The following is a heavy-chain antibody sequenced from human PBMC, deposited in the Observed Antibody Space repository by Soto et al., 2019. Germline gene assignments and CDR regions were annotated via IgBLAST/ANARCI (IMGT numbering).Heavy chain of an antibody. CDR2: ISAYNGNT. CDR3: ARDSPPVDY. V-gene: IGHV1-18*01. Sequence: QVQLVQSGAEVKKPGASVKVSGKASGYTFTNYGISWVRQAPGQGLEWMGWISAYNGNTKYAQKLQGRVTKTTDTSTSTAYMEMTSLRSNDTGVYYCARDSPPVDYWGQGTLVTVSS. CDR1: GYTFTNYG. J-gene: IGHJ4*02.